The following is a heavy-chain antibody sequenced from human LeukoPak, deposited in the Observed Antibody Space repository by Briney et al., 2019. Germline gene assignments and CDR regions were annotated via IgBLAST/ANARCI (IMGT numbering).Heavy chain of an antibody. D-gene: IGHD5-12*01. CDR1: GFTFSNYG. V-gene: IGHV3-23*01. Sequence: GGSLRLSCAASGFTFSNYGMSWVRQAPGKGLEWVSAISDSGAGTYYADSVKGRFTISRDNSKNTLYLQMNSLRAEDTAVYYCAKYVDIVATILIDYWGQGTLVTVSS. CDR2: ISDSGAGT. CDR3: AKYVDIVATILIDY. J-gene: IGHJ4*02.